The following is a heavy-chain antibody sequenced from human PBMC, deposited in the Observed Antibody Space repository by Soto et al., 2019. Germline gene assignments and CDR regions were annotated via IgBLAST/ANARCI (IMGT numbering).Heavy chain of an antibody. CDR3: ARRLSRSGFDAFDV. J-gene: IGHJ3*01. Sequence: QITLKESGPALVEPTQTLTLTCTFSGFSLYTPGVGVGWIRQPPGKALEWLALIYWDDDKRYSPSLKSRLTITGDTPRDQVVLTVSNMGPVDTATYFCARRLSRSGFDAFDVWGQGLLVTASS. V-gene: IGHV2-5*02. D-gene: IGHD3-3*01. CDR2: IYWDDDK. CDR1: GFSLYTPGVG.